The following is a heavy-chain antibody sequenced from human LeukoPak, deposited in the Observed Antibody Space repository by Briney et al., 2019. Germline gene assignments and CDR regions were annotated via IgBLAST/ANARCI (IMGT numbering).Heavy chain of an antibody. V-gene: IGHV3-30*04. CDR3: ARSGIAAVGLYFDY. D-gene: IGHD6-13*01. Sequence: GASLRPFYAASALTLSSYAMGWVRQAAGKGLGWVAFISYDGSNKYYADSVKGRFTISIDNSKNSLYLQMNSLRAEDTAVYYCARSGIAAVGLYFDYWGQGTLVTVSS. CDR2: ISYDGSNK. J-gene: IGHJ4*02. CDR1: ALTLSSYA.